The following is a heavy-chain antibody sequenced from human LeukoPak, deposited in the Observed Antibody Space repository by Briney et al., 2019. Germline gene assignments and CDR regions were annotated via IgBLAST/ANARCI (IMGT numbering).Heavy chain of an antibody. J-gene: IGHJ3*02. CDR2: IFYSGGS. CDR3: ARLGSTFDI. V-gene: IGHV4-59*08. Sequence: SETLSLTCTVSGGSISSYYWTWIRSPPGKGLEWIGYIFYSGGSNYNPSLKSRVTISVDTSKNHFSLKLSSVTAADTAVYYCARLGSTFDIWGQGTMVTVSS. D-gene: IGHD2-2*01. CDR1: GGSISSYY.